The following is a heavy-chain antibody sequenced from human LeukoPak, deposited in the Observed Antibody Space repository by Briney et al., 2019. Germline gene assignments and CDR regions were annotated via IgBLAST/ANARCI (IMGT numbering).Heavy chain of an antibody. CDR2: ISYDGSNK. Sequence: GGSLRLSCVVSGFTFSSYGMHWVRQAPGKGLEWVAVISYDGSNKYYADSVKGRFTISRDNSKNTLYLQMNSLRAEDTAVYYCAQGLVRDNGYWGQGTLVTVSS. CDR1: GFTFSSYG. D-gene: IGHD6-19*01. V-gene: IGHV3-30*03. CDR3: AQGLVRDNGY. J-gene: IGHJ4*02.